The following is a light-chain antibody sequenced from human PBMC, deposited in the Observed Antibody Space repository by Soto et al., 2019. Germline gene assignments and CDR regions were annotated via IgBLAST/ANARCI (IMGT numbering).Light chain of an antibody. V-gene: IGKV4-1*01. CDR1: QSVLYSSNNKNY. CDR2: WAS. CDR3: QQDFSFPWT. J-gene: IGKJ1*01. Sequence: DIVMTQSPDSLAVSLGERATINCKSSQSVLYSSNNKNYLAWYQQRPGQPPNLIIYWASTRESRVPDRFSGSGSGTDFTLTVSSLQAEAVAIDSCQQDFSFPWTFGQGPKVEIK.